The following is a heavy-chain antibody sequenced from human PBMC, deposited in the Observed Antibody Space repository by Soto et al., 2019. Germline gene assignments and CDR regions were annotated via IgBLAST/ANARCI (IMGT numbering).Heavy chain of an antibody. CDR3: ARDRRRYSSGWYIREWFDP. CDR2: ISSSSSTI. J-gene: IGHJ5*02. D-gene: IGHD6-19*01. Sequence: GGSLRLSYAASGFTFSSYSMNWVRQAPGKGLEWVSYISSSSSTIYYADSVKGRFTISRDNAKNSLYLQMNSLRDEDTAVYYCARDRRRYSSGWYIREWFDPWGQGT. CDR1: GFTFSSYS. V-gene: IGHV3-48*02.